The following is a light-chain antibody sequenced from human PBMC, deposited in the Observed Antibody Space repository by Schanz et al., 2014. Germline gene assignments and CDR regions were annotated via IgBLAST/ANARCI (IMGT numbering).Light chain of an antibody. V-gene: IGKV1-5*01. J-gene: IGKJ2*01. CDR3: QQYATYSAT. Sequence: DIQMTQSPSTRSASVGDRVTITCRASQSVSTWLAWYQQKPGKAPKVLIYDASNLESGVPSRFSGSGSGTDFTLTISGLQPDDFATYYCQQYATYSATFGQGTRLDIK. CDR2: DAS. CDR1: QSVSTW.